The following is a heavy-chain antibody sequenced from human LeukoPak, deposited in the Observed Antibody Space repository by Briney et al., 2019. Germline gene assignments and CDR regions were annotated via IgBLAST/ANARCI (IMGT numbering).Heavy chain of an antibody. Sequence: GGSLRLSCAASGFTFSSYWMNWVRQAPGKGLEWVSRIISSGSSTSYADSVKGRFTISRDNAKNTLYLQLNSLRAEDTAVYYCTRVPHYDGSGSYYNVVGYFQHWGQGTLVTVSS. CDR3: TRVPHYDGSGSYYNVVGYFQH. CDR2: IISSGSST. J-gene: IGHJ1*01. V-gene: IGHV3-74*01. CDR1: GFTFSSYW. D-gene: IGHD3-10*01.